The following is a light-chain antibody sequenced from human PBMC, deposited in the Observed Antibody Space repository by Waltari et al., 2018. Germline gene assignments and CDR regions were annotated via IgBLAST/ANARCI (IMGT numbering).Light chain of an antibody. Sequence: AIRITQSPSSLSASTGHRVTITCRASQGISSYLAWYQQKPGKAPKLLIYAASTLQSGVPSRFSGSGSGTDFTLTISCLQSEDFATYYCQQYYSYPPTFGGGTKVEIK. J-gene: IGKJ4*01. CDR2: AAS. CDR1: QGISSY. CDR3: QQYYSYPPT. V-gene: IGKV1-8*01.